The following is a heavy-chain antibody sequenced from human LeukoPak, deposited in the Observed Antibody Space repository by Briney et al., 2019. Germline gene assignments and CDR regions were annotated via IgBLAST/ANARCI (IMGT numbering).Heavy chain of an antibody. CDR1: GFTFTTYW. J-gene: IGHJ6*02. V-gene: IGHV3-33*08. Sequence: GGSLRLSCRTSGFTFTTYWMSWVRQAPGKGLEWVAVIWYDGSDKYYADSVKGRFTISRDNSKSTLYLQMNSLRTDDTALYYCAGGPRMDVWGQGTTVTVSS. D-gene: IGHD3-16*01. CDR3: AGGPRMDV. CDR2: IWYDGSDK.